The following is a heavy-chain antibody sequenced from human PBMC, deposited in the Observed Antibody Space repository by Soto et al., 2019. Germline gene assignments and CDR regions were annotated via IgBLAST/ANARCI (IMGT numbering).Heavy chain of an antibody. CDR1: GFTFSSYA. J-gene: IGHJ4*02. V-gene: IGHV3-23*01. CDR3: AKSASGTMVRGVVKYYFDY. CDR2: ISGSGGST. D-gene: IGHD3-10*01. Sequence: GGSLRLSCEASGFTFSSYAMSWVRQAPGKGLEWVSAISGSGGSTYYADSVKGRFTISRDNSKNTLYLQMNSLRAEDTAVYYCAKSASGTMVRGVVKYYFDYWGQGTLVTVSS.